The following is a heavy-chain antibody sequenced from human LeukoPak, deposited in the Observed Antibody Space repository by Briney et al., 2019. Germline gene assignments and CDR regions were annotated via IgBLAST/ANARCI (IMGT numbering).Heavy chain of an antibody. CDR2: ISTSSATK. D-gene: IGHD3-22*01. CDR1: DFTFSRYS. CDR3: ARDPQKYYDNADAFDL. V-gene: IGHV3-48*01. Sequence: PGGSLRLSCAASDFTFSRYSMNWVRQSPGQGLEWISYISTSSATKYYADSVKGRFTISRDNARNSLYLQMNSLRVEDTAVYYCARDPQKYYDNADAFDLWGQGTMVTVSS. J-gene: IGHJ3*01.